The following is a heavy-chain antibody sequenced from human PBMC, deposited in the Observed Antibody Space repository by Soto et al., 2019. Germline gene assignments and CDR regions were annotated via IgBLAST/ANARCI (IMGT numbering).Heavy chain of an antibody. CDR1: GLNVTSYG. D-gene: IGHD4-17*01. V-gene: IGHV3-30*03. CDR2: TSYNGNKK. J-gene: IGHJ6*02. Sequence: GGSLRLSCEVSGLNVTSYGMHWVRQAPGKGLEWVAVTSYNGNKKYYVESVKGRFSISRDNAKNSLYLQMNSLRAEDTAVYYCARYGIVGDYLYYYYYGMDVWGQGTTVTVSS. CDR3: ARYGIVGDYLYYYYYGMDV.